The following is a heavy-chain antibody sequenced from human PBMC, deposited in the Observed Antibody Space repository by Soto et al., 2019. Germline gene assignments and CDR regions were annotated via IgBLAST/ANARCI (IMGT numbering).Heavy chain of an antibody. CDR3: ARVRSEFGGSYYGAFDI. CDR2: INPIGGST. J-gene: IGHJ3*02. CDR1: GYTFTSYS. D-gene: IGHD1-26*01. V-gene: IGHV1-46*01. Sequence: ASVMVSCKASGYTFTSYSMHWVRQAPGQGLEWMGIINPIGGSTSYAQKFQGRVTMTRDASTSTVYMELSSLRSEDTAVYYCARVRSEFGGSYYGAFDIWGQGTMVTVSS.